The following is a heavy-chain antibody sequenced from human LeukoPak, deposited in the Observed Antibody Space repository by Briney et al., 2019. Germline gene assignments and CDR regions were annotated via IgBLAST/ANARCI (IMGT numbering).Heavy chain of an antibody. CDR2: IHYSGNT. J-gene: IGHJ4*02. D-gene: IGHD1-1*01. V-gene: IGHV4-59*01. CDR1: GGSISSYY. CDR3: GGLSINWNALGY. Sequence: SETLSLTCTVSGGSISSYYWGWIRQPPGKGLEWIGCIHYSGNTHYNPSLKSRVTISVDTSKNQFSLKLNSVTAADTAVYYCGGLSINWNALGYWGQGTLVTVSS.